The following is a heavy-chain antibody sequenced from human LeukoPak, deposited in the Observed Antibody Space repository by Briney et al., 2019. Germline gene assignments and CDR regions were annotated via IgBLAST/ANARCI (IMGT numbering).Heavy chain of an antibody. CDR3: AIMHGYYDGSGYWVQ. Sequence: GGSLRLSCVASGFTFGSYGMSWVRQAPGKGLEWVSFITPNADRTSYADSVEGRFTISRDNPRNTLYMQMNSLRDEDTALYYCAIMHGYYDGSGYWVQWGQGTLVTVSS. D-gene: IGHD3-22*01. CDR1: GFTFGSYG. CDR2: ITPNADRT. V-gene: IGHV3-23*01. J-gene: IGHJ1*01.